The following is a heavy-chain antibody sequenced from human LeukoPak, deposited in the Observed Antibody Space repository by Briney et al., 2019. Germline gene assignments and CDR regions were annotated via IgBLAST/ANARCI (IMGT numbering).Heavy chain of an antibody. Sequence: SETLSLTCTVSGGSISSYYWSWLRQPPGKGLEWIGYIYYSGSTNYNPSLKSRVTISVDTSKNQFSLKLSSVTAADTAVYYCARVVWDYSSGLTNYYFDYWGQGTLVTVSS. J-gene: IGHJ4*02. D-gene: IGHD6-19*01. CDR2: IYYSGST. CDR1: GGSISSYY. CDR3: ARVVWDYSSGLTNYYFDY. V-gene: IGHV4-59*01.